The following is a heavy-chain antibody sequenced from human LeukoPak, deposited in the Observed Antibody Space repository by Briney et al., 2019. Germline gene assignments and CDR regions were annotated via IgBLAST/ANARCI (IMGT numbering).Heavy chain of an antibody. Sequence: SETLSLTCTVSGGSISSDYWSWIRQPAGKGLEWIGRIYTGGSTTHYNPSLKSRVSTSVDTSKNQFSLKLSSVTAADTAVYYCAREWVPTSPDYFDYWGHGILVTVSS. CDR3: AREWVPTSPDYFDY. D-gene: IGHD1-26*01. CDR2: IYTGGST. J-gene: IGHJ4*01. V-gene: IGHV4-4*07. CDR1: GGSISSDY.